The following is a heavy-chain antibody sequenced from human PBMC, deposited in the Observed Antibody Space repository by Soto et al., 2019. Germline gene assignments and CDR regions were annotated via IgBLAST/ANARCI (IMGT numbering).Heavy chain of an antibody. D-gene: IGHD2-2*01. V-gene: IGHV1-69*01. CDR1: GGTFSSYA. CDR2: IIPIFGTA. CDR3: ARVPSGASCRLCYFDY. J-gene: IGHJ4*02. Sequence: QVHLVQSGAEVKKPGSSVKVSCKASGGTFSSYAISWVRHAPGQGLEWMGGIIPIFGTANYAQKFQGRVTITADESTSTAYMELSSLRSEDTAVYYCARVPSGASCRLCYFDYWGQGTLVTVSS.